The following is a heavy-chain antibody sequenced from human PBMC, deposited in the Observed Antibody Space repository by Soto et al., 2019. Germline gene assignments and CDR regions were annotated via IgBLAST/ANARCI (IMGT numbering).Heavy chain of an antibody. CDR3: ARDRALTIFGVARKGPWFDP. V-gene: IGHV1-3*01. J-gene: IGHJ5*02. Sequence: ASVKVSCKASGYTFTSYAMHWVRQAPGQRLEWMGWINAGNGNTKYSQKFQGRVTITRDTSASTAYMELGSLRSEDTAVYYCARDRALTIFGVARKGPWFDPWGQGTLVTVSS. CDR2: INAGNGNT. CDR1: GYTFTSYA. D-gene: IGHD3-3*01.